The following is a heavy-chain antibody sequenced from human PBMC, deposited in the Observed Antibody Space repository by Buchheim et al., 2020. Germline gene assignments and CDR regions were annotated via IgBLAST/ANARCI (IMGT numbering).Heavy chain of an antibody. CDR2: ISGSGGST. CDR1: GFTFSSYA. D-gene: IGHD3-3*01. V-gene: IGHV3-23*01. J-gene: IGHJ6*02. CDR3: AKPLNTYYDFWSGYYTSSDYYGMDV. Sequence: EVQLLESGGGLVQPGGSLRLSCAASGFTFSSYAMSWVRQAPGKGLEWVSAISGSGGSTYYADSVKGRFTISRDNSKNTLYLQMNSLRAEDTAVYYCAKPLNTYYDFWSGYYTSSDYYGMDVWGQGTT.